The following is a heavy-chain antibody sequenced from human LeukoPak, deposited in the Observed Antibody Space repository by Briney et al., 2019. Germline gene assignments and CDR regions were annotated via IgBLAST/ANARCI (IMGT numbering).Heavy chain of an antibody. CDR1: GFTFSSYG. J-gene: IGHJ1*01. CDR2: ISGSGGNS. D-gene: IGHD1-1*01. CDR3: ARALSQQLIRYSQD. Sequence: PGRSLRLSCAASGFTFSSYGMHWVRQAPGKGLEWVSGISGSGGNSYYADSVKGRFTISRDNSKNTLYLQMNSLRADDTAVYYCARALSQQLIRYSQDWGQGTLVTVSS. V-gene: IGHV3-23*01.